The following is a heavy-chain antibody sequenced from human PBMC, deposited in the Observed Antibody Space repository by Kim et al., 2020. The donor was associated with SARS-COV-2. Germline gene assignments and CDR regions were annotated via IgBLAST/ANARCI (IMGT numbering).Heavy chain of an antibody. D-gene: IGHD1-26*01. Sequence: EDPVKGRITLSRDKAKNPLYLQMNSLRAEDTAVDYCARGGPGGATYFDYWGQGTLVTVSS. J-gene: IGHJ4*02. V-gene: IGHV3-74*01. CDR3: ARGGPGGATYFDY.